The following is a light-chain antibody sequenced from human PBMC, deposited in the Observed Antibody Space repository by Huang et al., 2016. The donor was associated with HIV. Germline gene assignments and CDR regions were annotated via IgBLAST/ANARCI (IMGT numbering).Light chain of an antibody. J-gene: IGKJ4*01. Sequence: EIVLTQSPATLSLSAGEKATLSCRARQSVSNYLAWYQQKSGQAPRLLIYDASNRANGIPARFSGSGSGTDFTLTISSREPEDVAIYYCQQRSHWLTFGGGTKVEIK. CDR1: QSVSNY. CDR2: DAS. V-gene: IGKV3-11*01. CDR3: QQRSHWLT.